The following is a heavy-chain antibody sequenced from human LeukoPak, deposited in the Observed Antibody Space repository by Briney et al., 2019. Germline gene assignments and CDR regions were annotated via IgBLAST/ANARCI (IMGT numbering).Heavy chain of an antibody. CDR3: ARWPYFCGGDCYNFDY. D-gene: IGHD2-21*02. J-gene: IGHJ4*02. CDR2: ISYDGSNK. Sequence: PGGSLRLSCEASESSFSTYGMHWVRQAPGKGLEWVAVISYDGSNKYYADSVKGRFTISRDNSKNTLYLQMNSLRAEDTAVYYCARWPYFCGGDCYNFDYWGQGTLVTVSS. V-gene: IGHV3-33*05. CDR1: ESSFSTYG.